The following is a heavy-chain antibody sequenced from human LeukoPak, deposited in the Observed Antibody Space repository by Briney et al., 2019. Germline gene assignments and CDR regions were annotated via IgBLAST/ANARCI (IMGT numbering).Heavy chain of an antibody. J-gene: IGHJ4*02. CDR2: LSGNGNTI. Sequence: GGSLRLSCAASGFTFSTYAMSWVRQAPGKGLECVSALSGNGNTIYYADSVKGRFTISRDNAKNTLYLQMNSLRAEDTAVYYCARRVVVPAAPYYFDYWGQGTLVTVSS. V-gene: IGHV3-23*01. CDR1: GFTFSTYA. CDR3: ARRVVVPAAPYYFDY. D-gene: IGHD2-2*01.